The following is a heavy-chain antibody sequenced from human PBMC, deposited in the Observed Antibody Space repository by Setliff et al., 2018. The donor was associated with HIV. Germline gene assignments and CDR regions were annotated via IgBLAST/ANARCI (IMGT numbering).Heavy chain of an antibody. CDR2: IYYSGST. Sequence: SETLSLTCTVSGVSISSYYWSWVRQPPGKGLEYIGYIYYSGSTNYNPSLKSRVTISVDTSKNQFSLKLSSVTAADTAVYYCARGGEGEFLWFGNFSYYIDYWGQGTLVTVSS. J-gene: IGHJ4*02. CDR1: GVSISSYY. V-gene: IGHV4-59*01. CDR3: ARGGEGEFLWFGNFSYYIDY. D-gene: IGHD3-10*01.